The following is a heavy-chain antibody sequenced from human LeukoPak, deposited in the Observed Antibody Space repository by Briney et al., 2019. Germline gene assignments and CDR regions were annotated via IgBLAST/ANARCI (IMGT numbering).Heavy chain of an antibody. CDR2: TNHSGST. V-gene: IGHV4-34*01. Sequence: KPSETLSLACAVYGGSFSGYYWSWIRQPPGKGLEWVGETNHSGSTNYNPSLKSRVTISVDTSKNQFSLKLSSVTAADTAVYYCARGWFSYQGGYSYGYEDYWGQGTLVTVSS. J-gene: IGHJ4*02. CDR1: GGSFSGYY. CDR3: ARGWFSYQGGYSYGYEDY. D-gene: IGHD5-18*01.